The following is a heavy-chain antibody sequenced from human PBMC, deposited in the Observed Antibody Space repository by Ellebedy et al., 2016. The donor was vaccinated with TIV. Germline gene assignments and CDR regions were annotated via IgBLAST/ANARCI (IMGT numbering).Heavy chain of an antibody. V-gene: IGHV4-39*01. D-gene: IGHD3-22*01. CDR2: IYYSGST. J-gene: IGHJ5*02. CDR1: GGSISSSCYY. CDR3: ARRGYYDSSGYPRGWFDP. Sequence: SETLSLTXTVSGGSISSSCYYWGWIRQPPGKGLEWIGSIYYSGSTYYNPSLKSRVTISVDTSKNQFSLKLSSVTAADTAVYYCARRGYYDSSGYPRGWFDPWGQGTLVTVSS.